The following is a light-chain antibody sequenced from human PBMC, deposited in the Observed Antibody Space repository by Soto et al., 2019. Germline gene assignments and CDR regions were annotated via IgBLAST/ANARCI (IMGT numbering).Light chain of an antibody. CDR3: CSYTSSRPYV. J-gene: IGLJ1*01. CDR1: ISDVGAYIY. V-gene: IGLV2-14*01. Sequence: QSVLTQPSSVSGSPGQSITISCTGTISDVGAYIYVSWYQHHPGKAPKVMIYEVTNRPSGVSDRFSGSKSGNTASLTISGLQAEDEADYYCCSYTSSRPYVFGTGTKVTVL. CDR2: EVT.